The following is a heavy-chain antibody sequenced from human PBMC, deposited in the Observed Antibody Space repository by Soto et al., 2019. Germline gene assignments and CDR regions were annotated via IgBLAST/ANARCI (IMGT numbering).Heavy chain of an antibody. D-gene: IGHD6-25*01. V-gene: IGHV4-39*01. J-gene: IGHJ2*01. CDR1: GGSISSSSYY. Sequence: QLQLQESGPGLVKPSETLSLTCTVSGGSISSSSYYWGWIRQPPGKGLEWIGSIYYSGSTYYNPSLKSRVTISVDTSKNQFSLKLSSVTAADTAVYYCARHWPATWESYWYFDLWGRGTLVTVSS. CDR2: IYYSGST. CDR3: ARHWPATWESYWYFDL.